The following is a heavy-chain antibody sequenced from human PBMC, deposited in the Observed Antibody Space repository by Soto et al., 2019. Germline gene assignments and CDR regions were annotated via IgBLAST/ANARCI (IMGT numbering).Heavy chain of an antibody. D-gene: IGHD2-2*01. CDR1: GFTLDDYT. V-gene: IGHV3-9*01. CDR2: VGWNGGDI. J-gene: IGHJ6*02. Sequence: QPGGSLRLSCAASGFTLDDYTMHWVRQAPGKGLEWVSGVGWNGGDIVYADSVKGRFTVSRDNTKNSLYLEVNSLRAEDTAIYYCAKDRAVVVPVSTSYFHYYGLDVWGQGTTVTVSS. CDR3: AKDRAVVVPVSTSYFHYYGLDV.